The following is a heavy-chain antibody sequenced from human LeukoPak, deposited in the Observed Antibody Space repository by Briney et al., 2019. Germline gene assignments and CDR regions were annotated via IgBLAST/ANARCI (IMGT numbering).Heavy chain of an antibody. CDR2: IIPVFGTA. D-gene: IGHD4-23*01. J-gene: IGHJ4*02. CDR3: ASGRDFVDLPGGGLNDY. V-gene: IGHV1-69*13. Sequence: ASVKVSCKASGGTFSTYAITWVRQAPGQGLEWMGGIIPVFGTANYAQKFQGRVTITADESTSTAYMELSSLRSEDTAVYYCASGRDFVDLPGGGLNDYWGQGTLVTVSS. CDR1: GGTFSTYA.